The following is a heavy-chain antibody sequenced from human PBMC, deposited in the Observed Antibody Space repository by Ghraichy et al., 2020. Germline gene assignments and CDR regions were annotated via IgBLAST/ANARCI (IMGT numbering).Heavy chain of an antibody. D-gene: IGHD3-3*01. Sequence: SESLSLTCDVSGVSITTYDWWTWVRQSPEKGLEWIGEVYHHGMTNYNPSFQSRVTMSVDTSKNQFSLKLSSVTAADTAVYYCARDCSGWTCRGKGDFETVDIWGQGKVVTVSS. V-gene: IGHV4-4*02. CDR2: VYHHGMT. CDR1: GVSITTYDW. J-gene: IGHJ3*02. CDR3: ARDCSGWTCRGKGDFETVDI.